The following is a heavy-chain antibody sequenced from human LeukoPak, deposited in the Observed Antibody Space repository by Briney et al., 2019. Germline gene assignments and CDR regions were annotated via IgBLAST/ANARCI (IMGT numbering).Heavy chain of an antibody. J-gene: IGHJ4*02. Sequence: GGPLRLSCAASGFTFSSYAMSWVRQAPGKGLEWVSAISGSGGSTYYADSVKGRFTISRDNSKNTLYLQMNSLRAEDTAVYYCVRGYSDSAHYSTYFDSWGQGTLVTVSS. V-gene: IGHV3-23*01. D-gene: IGHD3-22*01. CDR2: ISGSGGST. CDR3: VRGYSDSAHYSTYFDS. CDR1: GFTFSSYA.